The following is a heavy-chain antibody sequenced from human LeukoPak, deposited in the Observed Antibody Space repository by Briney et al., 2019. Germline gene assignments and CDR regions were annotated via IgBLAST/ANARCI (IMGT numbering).Heavy chain of an antibody. J-gene: IGHJ5*02. Sequence: VQPSETLSLTCTVSGRSISRYYWSWIRQPPGKGLEWIGYIYYSGSTNYNPSLKSRVTISVDTSKNQFSLKLSSVTAADTAVYYCAMGLGWNAAHWFDPWGQGTLVTVSS. CDR2: IYYSGST. CDR3: AMGLGWNAAHWFDP. V-gene: IGHV4-59*01. D-gene: IGHD1-1*01. CDR1: GRSISRYY.